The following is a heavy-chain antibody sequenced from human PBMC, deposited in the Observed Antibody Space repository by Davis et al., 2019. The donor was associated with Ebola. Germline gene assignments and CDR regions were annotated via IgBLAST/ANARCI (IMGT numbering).Heavy chain of an antibody. J-gene: IGHJ4*02. CDR3: SRDGGVRFLQWFFDY. Sequence: PGGSLRLSCAASGFTFSSYSMNWVRQAPGKGLEWVSSISSSSSYIYYADSVKGRFTISRDNAKNSLYLQMNSLRVEDTAVYYCSRDGGVRFLQWFFDYWGQGALVTVSS. D-gene: IGHD3-3*01. CDR1: GFTFSSYS. CDR2: ISSSSSYI. V-gene: IGHV3-21*04.